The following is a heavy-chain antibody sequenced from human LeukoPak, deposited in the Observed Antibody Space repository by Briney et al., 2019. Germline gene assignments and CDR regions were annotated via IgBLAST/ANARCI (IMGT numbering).Heavy chain of an antibody. CDR1: GGTLISYA. CDR3: ATKRVTIFGMVDNYHYFYYMDV. CDR2: IIPISGTT. D-gene: IGHD3-3*01. V-gene: IGHV1-69*06. Sequence: GASVKVSCKASGGTLISYAINWVRQAPGQGLEWMGGIIPISGTTNYVQKFQGRVTITAAKSTNTAYMELSSLRSEDTAVYYCATKRVTIFGMVDNYHYFYYMDVWGKGTTVTVSS. J-gene: IGHJ6*03.